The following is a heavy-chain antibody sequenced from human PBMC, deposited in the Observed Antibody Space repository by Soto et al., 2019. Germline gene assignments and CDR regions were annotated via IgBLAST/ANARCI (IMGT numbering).Heavy chain of an antibody. V-gene: IGHV3-11*01. D-gene: IGHD5-12*01. CDR1: GFTFTDYY. CDR2: ISSSDTTI. CDR3: ARDMVATPNWFDP. Sequence: QVQLVESGGGLVKPGGSLRLSCAAPGFTFTDYYMSWIRQAPGRGLEWLSYISSSDTTIYYADSVKGRFTISRDNAKNSLYLQMNSLRAEDTAVYYCARDMVATPNWFDPWGQGTLVTVSS. J-gene: IGHJ5*02.